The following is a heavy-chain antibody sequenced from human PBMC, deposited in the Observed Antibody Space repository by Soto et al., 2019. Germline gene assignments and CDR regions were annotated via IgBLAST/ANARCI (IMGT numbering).Heavy chain of an antibody. Sequence: VKLVQSGGGLMHPGGSLRLSCAASGFSFGGNPMTWVRQAPGKGLEGVAVIHTGGSTVYADSVKGRFTISRDNSQNTVFLQMNSLNVGDTVIYVCARGVTDDAWGQGALVTVSS. V-gene: IGHV3-53*01. CDR2: IHTGGST. CDR3: ARGVTDDA. D-gene: IGHD2-8*01. CDR1: GFSFGGNP. J-gene: IGHJ5*02.